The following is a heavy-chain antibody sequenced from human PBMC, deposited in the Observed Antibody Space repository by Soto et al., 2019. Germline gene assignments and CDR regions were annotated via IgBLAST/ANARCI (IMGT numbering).Heavy chain of an antibody. V-gene: IGHV3-7*01. D-gene: IGHD2-21*01. CDR3: ARIPPKFYYYYYMDV. CDR2: IKQDGSEK. J-gene: IGHJ6*03. CDR1: GFTFSSYW. Sequence: PGGSLRLSCAASGFTFSSYWMSWVRQAPGKGLEWVANIKQDGSEKYYVDSVKGRFTISRDNAKNSLYLQMNSLRAEDTAVYYCARIPPKFYYYYYMDVWGKGTTVTVSS.